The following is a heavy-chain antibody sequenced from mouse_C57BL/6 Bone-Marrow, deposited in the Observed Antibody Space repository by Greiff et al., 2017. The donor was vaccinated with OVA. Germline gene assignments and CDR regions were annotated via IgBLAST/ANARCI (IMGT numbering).Heavy chain of an antibody. Sequence: EVTLVESVAELVRPGASVKLSCTASGFNIKNTYMPWVKQRPEQGLEWIGRIDPANGNPKYAPQFQGKATITADPASNTAYLQLSILTSEDTAIYYCARPSDYWGQGTTLTVSS. J-gene: IGHJ2*01. V-gene: IGHV14-3*01. CDR2: IDPANGNP. CDR1: GFNIKNTY. CDR3: ARPSDY.